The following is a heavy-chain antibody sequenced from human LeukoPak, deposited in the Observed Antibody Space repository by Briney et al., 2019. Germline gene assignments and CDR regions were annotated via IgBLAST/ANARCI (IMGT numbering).Heavy chain of an antibody. CDR2: ISSSSTYI. V-gene: IGHV3-21*01. CDR1: GFTFSRDS. CDR3: ARGGGYSGYDLDAFDI. Sequence: GGSLRLSCAASGFTFSRDSINWVRQAPGKGLEWVSSISSSSTYIYYADSVKGRFTISRNNAKNSLHLQMNSLRAEDTAVYYCARGGGYSGYDLDAFDIWGQGTMVTVSS. J-gene: IGHJ3*02. D-gene: IGHD5-12*01.